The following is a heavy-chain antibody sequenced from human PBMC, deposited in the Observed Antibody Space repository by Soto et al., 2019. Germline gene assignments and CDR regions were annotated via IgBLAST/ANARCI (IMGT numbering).Heavy chain of an antibody. CDR3: ARDGGKEYYDILTGYYYFDY. V-gene: IGHV1-18*01. CDR2: ISAYNGNT. Sequence: ASVKVSCKASGYTFTSYGISWVRQAPGQGLEWMGWISAYNGNTNYAQKLQGRVTMTTDTSTSTAYMELRSLRSDDTAVYYCARDGGKEYYDILTGYYYFDYSGQGTLVTVSS. CDR1: GYTFTSYG. D-gene: IGHD3-9*01. J-gene: IGHJ4*02.